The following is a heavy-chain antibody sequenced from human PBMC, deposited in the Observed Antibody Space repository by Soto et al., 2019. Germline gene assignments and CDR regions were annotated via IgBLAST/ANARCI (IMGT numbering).Heavy chain of an antibody. CDR1: GYSFAGYW. CDR2: IDPSDSQT. CDR3: ARQIYDSDTGPNFQYSFDS. J-gene: IGHJ4*02. Sequence: GESLKISCKGSGYSFAGYWITWVRQKPGKGLEWMGRIDPSDSQTYYSPSFRGHVTISATKSITTVFLQWSSLRASDTAMYYCARQIYDSDTGPNFQYSFDSWGQGTRVTVST. V-gene: IGHV5-10-1*01. D-gene: IGHD3-22*01.